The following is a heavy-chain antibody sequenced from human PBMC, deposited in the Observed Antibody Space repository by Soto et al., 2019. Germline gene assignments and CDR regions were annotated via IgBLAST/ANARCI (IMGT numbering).Heavy chain of an antibody. CDR3: AMVDYYYYYGMDV. J-gene: IGHJ6*02. Sequence: SQTLSLTCAISGDSVSSNSAAWNWIRQSPSRGLEWLGRTYYRSNWYNDYAVSVKSRITINPDTSKNQFSRQLNSVTPEDTAVYYWAMVDYYYYYGMDVWGQGTTVTVSS. CDR2: TYYRSNWYN. V-gene: IGHV6-1*01. CDR1: GDSVSSNSAA.